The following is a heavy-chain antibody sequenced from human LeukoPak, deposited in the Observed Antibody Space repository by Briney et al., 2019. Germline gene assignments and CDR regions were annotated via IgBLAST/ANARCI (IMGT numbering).Heavy chain of an antibody. J-gene: IGHJ4*02. CDR2: ISGIGGST. D-gene: IGHD3-10*01. V-gene: IGHV3-23*01. CDR3: ARDLLLWFGELSSYYFDY. CDR1: GFTFSSYA. Sequence: GGSLRLSCAASGFTFSSYAMSWVRQAPGKGLEWVSAISGIGGSTYYADSVKGRFTISRDNAKNSLYLQMNSLRAEDTAVYYCARDLLLWFGELSSYYFDYWGQGTLVTVSS.